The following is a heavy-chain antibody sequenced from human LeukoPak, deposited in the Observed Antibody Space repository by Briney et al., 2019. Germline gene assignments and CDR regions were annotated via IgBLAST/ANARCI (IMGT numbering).Heavy chain of an antibody. Sequence: GGSLRLSCAASGFTFSSYGMHWVRQDPGKWLEWVAVISYDGSNKYYADSVKGRFTISRDNSKNTLYLQMNSLRAEDTAVYYCAKLGYCSGGSCYDFDYWGQGTLVTVSS. J-gene: IGHJ4*02. CDR3: AKLGYCSGGSCYDFDY. CDR1: GFTFSSYG. D-gene: IGHD2-15*01. V-gene: IGHV3-30*18. CDR2: ISYDGSNK.